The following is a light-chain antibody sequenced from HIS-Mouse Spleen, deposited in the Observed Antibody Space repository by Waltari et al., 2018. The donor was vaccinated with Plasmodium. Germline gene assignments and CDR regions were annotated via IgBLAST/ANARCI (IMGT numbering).Light chain of an antibody. CDR3: QSADSSGTYRV. Sequence: SYELTQPPSVSVSPGQTARITCSGDALPKQYAYWYQQKPGQAPVLVIYKNSESTSGIPERFSGSRSGTTVTLTSSGVQAEDEADYYCQSADSSGTYRVFGGGTKLTVL. V-gene: IGLV3-25*03. J-gene: IGLJ2*01. CDR1: ALPKQY. CDR2: KNS.